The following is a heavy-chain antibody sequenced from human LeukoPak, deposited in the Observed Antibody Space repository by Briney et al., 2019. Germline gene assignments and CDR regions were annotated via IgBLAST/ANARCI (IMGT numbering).Heavy chain of an antibody. Sequence: GGSLRLSCAASGFTFSSYEMNWVRQAPGKGLEWVSYISSSGSTIYYADSVKGRFTISRDNAKNSLYLQVNSLRAEDTAVYYCARDFYYYYYMDVWGKGTTVTVSS. V-gene: IGHV3-48*03. CDR2: ISSSGSTI. CDR1: GFTFSSYE. J-gene: IGHJ6*03. CDR3: ARDFYYYYYMDV.